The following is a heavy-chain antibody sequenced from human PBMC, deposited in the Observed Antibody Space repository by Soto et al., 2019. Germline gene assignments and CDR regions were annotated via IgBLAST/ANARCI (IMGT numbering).Heavy chain of an antibody. CDR2: IIPLFGTG. CDR1: GVTSSTHT. V-gene: IGHV1-69*06. CDR3: ASGSAMGADH. J-gene: IGHJ5*02. Sequence: ASVKVSCKASGVTSSTHTITWVRQAPGQGLEWMGGIIPLFGTGHKAQKFQGRITIIADKSTSTAYMELSSLRSEDTAVYFCASGSAMGADHWGQGTLVTVSS. D-gene: IGHD5-18*01.